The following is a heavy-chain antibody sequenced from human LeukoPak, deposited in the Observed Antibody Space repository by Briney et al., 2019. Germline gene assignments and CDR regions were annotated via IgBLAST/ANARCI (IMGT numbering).Heavy chain of an antibody. J-gene: IGHJ4*02. CDR2: IYYSGNT. CDR3: ARALSRDGPVAPGY. V-gene: IGHV4-59*01. CDR1: GDSISSYF. Sequence: SETLSLTCTVSGDSISSYFWNWIRQPPGKGLEWIGYIYYSGNTNYNPSLKSLVTISVDTSKNQFSLKLTSVTAADTAVYYCARALSRDGPVAPGYWGQGTLVTVSS. D-gene: IGHD6-19*01.